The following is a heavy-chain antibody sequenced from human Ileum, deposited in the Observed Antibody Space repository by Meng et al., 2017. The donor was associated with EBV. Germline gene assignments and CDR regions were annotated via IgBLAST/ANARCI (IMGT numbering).Heavy chain of an antibody. V-gene: IGHV4-28*01. D-gene: IGHD3-22*01. J-gene: IGHJ4*02. CDR1: GYSISSTNW. Sequence: QVQRHESGPGLVNPSATLSLTCAFSGYSISSTNWWGWIRQPPGKGLEWIGYIYYSGSTSYNPSLKSRVTMSVDTSKNQFSLNLNSVTAVDTAVYYCARNVPGTSAYYDWGQGTLVTVSS. CDR3: ARNVPGTSAYYD. CDR2: IYYSGST.